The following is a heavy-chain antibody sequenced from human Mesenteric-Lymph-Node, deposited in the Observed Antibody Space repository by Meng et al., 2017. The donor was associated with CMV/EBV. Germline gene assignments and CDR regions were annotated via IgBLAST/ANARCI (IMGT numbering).Heavy chain of an antibody. CDR3: ERDLDTAMDY. D-gene: IGHD5-18*01. CDR1: GFTVSSNY. Sequence: GESLKISCAASGFTVSSNYMSWVRQAPGKGLEWVSVIYSGGSTYYADSVKGRFTISRDNSKNTLYLQMNSLRAEDTAVYYCERDLDTAMDYWGQGTLVTVSS. J-gene: IGHJ4*02. CDR2: IYSGGST. V-gene: IGHV3-53*01.